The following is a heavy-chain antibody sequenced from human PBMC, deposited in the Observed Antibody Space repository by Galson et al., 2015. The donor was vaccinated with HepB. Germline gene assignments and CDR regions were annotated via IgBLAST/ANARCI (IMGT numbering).Heavy chain of an antibody. CDR2: IRSKAYGGTP. Sequence: SLRLSCAASGFTFGDHGMTWFRQAPGKGLEWVGLIRSKAYGGTPEYVASVKGRFTISRDDSKSVAYLQMNSLQTEDTAVYYCTRNFFGADKRFDYWGQGTLVTVSS. CDR3: TRNFFGADKRFDY. V-gene: IGHV3-49*03. CDR1: GFTFGDHG. D-gene: IGHD3-3*01. J-gene: IGHJ4*02.